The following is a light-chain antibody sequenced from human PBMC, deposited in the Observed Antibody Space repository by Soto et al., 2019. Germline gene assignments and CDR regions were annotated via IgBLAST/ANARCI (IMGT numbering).Light chain of an antibody. V-gene: IGLV2-14*03. CDR3: SSYTSSTSLLI. CDR2: DAS. CDR1: YSDIGGYKH. Sequence: QSALTQPASVSASPGQSITISCIGTYSDIGGYKHVSWCQQHPGKAPKLIIYDASSRPSGISNRFSASKSASTASLTISGLQADDEADYYCSSYTSSTSLLIFGAGTKVTVL. J-gene: IGLJ1*01.